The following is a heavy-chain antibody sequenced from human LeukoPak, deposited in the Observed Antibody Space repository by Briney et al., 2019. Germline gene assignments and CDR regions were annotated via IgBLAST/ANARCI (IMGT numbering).Heavy chain of an antibody. D-gene: IGHD1-26*01. J-gene: IGHJ3*02. CDR2: IYHSGST. CDR1: GGSISSGGYS. Sequence: SETLSLTCAVSGGSISSGGYSWSWIRQPPGKGLEWIGYIYHSGSTYYNPSLKSRVTISVDRSKNQFSLKLSSVTAADTAVYYCARDQGGAVAFDIWGQGTMVTVPS. V-gene: IGHV4-30-2*01. CDR3: ARDQGGAVAFDI.